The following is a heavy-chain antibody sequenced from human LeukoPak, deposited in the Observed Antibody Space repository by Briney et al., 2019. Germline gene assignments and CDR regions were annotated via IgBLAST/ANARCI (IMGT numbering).Heavy chain of an antibody. V-gene: IGHV1-24*01. CDR2: FDPEDGET. Sequence: ASVKVSCKASGYTFTSYYMHWVRQAPGKGLEWMGGFDPEDGETIYAQKFQGRVTMTEDTSTDTAYMELSSLRSEDTAVYYCAAVPLYYYDSSGYYLDWGQGTLVTVSS. CDR3: AAVPLYYYDSSGYYLD. CDR1: GYTFTSYY. J-gene: IGHJ4*02. D-gene: IGHD3-22*01.